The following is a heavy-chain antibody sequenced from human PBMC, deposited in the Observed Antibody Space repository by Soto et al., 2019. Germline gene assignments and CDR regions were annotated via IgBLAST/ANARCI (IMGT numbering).Heavy chain of an antibody. Sequence: EVQLAQSGAEVRKPGESLKISCRASGYTFFNYWIGWVRQMPGKGLEWMGIIYPGDSDTRYSPSFQGQVTISADKSISTAYLQWNSLQASDTAIYYCARHEDGWRSSVDSWGQGTLVTVSS. V-gene: IGHV5-51*01. D-gene: IGHD3-16*01. J-gene: IGHJ4*02. CDR3: ARHEDGWRSSVDS. CDR1: GYTFFNYW. CDR2: IYPGDSDT.